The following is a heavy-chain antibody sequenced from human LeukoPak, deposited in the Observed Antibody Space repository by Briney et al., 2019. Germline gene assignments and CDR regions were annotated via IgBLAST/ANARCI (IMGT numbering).Heavy chain of an antibody. CDR1: GYTFTSYG. Sequence: GASVKVSCKASGYTFTSYGISWVRQAPGQGLEWMGGIIPIFGTANYAQKFQGRVTITADESTSTAYMELSSLRSEDTAVYYCARGKRWRDYDFWSANYFDYWGQGTLVTVSS. D-gene: IGHD3-3*01. CDR3: ARGKRWRDYDFWSANYFDY. V-gene: IGHV1-69*13. CDR2: IIPIFGTA. J-gene: IGHJ4*02.